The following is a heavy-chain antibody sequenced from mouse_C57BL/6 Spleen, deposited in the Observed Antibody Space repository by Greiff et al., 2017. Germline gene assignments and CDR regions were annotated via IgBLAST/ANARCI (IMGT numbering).Heavy chain of an antibody. D-gene: IGHD1-1*01. CDR1: GFSLTSYA. Sequence: QVQLKQSGPGLVAPSQSLSITCTVSGFSLTSYAISWVRQPPGKGLEWLGVIWPGGGTNYNSALNSKLSISKDNSKSQVFLKMNSLQTDDTARYYCARNGDLITTVVDYYAMDYWGQGTSVTVSS. V-gene: IGHV2-9-1*01. CDR2: IWPGGGT. CDR3: ARNGDLITTVVDYYAMDY. J-gene: IGHJ4*01.